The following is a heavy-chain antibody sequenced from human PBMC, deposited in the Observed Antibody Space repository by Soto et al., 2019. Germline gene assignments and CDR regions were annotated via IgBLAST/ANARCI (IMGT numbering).Heavy chain of an antibody. Sequence: GSLRLSCAASGFSFSAFEMNWVRQAPGKGPEWVAHIKSGGSFTLYAASVKGRFTISRDDADNSLYLQMNRLRAEDTALYYCTKEKSVMNSGYDAFDLWGRGTMVTVSS. V-gene: IGHV3-48*03. CDR3: TKEKSVMNSGYDAFDL. CDR2: IKSGGSFT. CDR1: GFSFSAFE. J-gene: IGHJ3*01. D-gene: IGHD5-12*01.